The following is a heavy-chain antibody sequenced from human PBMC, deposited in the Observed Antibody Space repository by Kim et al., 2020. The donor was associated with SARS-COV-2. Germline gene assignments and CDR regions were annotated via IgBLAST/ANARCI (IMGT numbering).Heavy chain of an antibody. J-gene: IGHJ6*01. CDR2: ISHDGSNR. CDR3: AKDHSYDSSVYFSNYYG. Sequence: GGSLRLSCAASGFTFSSYAMHWVRQAPGKGLEWVAVISHDGSNRYYADSVKGRFTISRDNSKKTLYLQMNTLRTEDTAVYYCAKDHSYDSSVYFSNYYG. CDR1: GFTFSSYA. D-gene: IGHD3-22*01. V-gene: IGHV3-30*18.